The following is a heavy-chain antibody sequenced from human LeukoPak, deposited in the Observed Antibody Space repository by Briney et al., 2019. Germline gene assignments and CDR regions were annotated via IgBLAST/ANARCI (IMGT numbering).Heavy chain of an antibody. V-gene: IGHV1-46*01. CDR1: GYTLSNYY. CDR3: ARVRDGYNDAYDI. J-gene: IGHJ3*02. CDR2: IGGST. Sequence: GASVKVSCKASGYTLSNYYIHWVRQAPGQGLEWMGIIGGSTNYAQKFQGRVTMTRDTSTSTVYMELSSLRSEDTAVYYCARVRDGYNDAYDIWGQGTMVTVHS. D-gene: IGHD5-24*01.